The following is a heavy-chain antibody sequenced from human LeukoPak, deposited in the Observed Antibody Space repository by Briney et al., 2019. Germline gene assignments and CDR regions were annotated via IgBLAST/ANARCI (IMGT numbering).Heavy chain of an antibody. CDR1: GGSISSYY. CDR3: ARTVITMVRGVISWFDP. D-gene: IGHD3-10*01. V-gene: IGHV4-59*08. Sequence: SETLSLTCTVSGGSISSYYWSWIRQPPGKGLEWIGYIYYSGSTNYNPSLKSRVTISVDTSKNQFSLKLSSVTAADTAVYYCARTVITMVRGVISWFDPWGQEPWTPSPQ. CDR2: IYYSGST. J-gene: IGHJ5*02.